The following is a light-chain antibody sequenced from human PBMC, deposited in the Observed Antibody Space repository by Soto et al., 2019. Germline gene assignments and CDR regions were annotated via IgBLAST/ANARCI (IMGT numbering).Light chain of an antibody. V-gene: IGLV2-14*01. CDR2: DVS. CDR3: SSYTSSSTLDV. J-gene: IGLJ1*01. Sequence: QSVLTQPASVSGSPGQSITISCTGTSSDVGGYNYVSWYQQHPGQAPKLMSYDVSNRPSGVSNRFSGSKSGNTASLTISVLQAEDEADYYCSSYTSSSTLDVFGTGTKVTAL. CDR1: SSDVGGYNY.